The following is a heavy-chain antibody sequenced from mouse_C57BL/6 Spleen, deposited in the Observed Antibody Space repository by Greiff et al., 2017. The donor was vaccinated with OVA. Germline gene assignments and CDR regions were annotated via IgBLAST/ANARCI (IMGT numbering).Heavy chain of an antibody. CDR2: ISDGGSYT. CDR3: ARDPDDGYYHFDY. V-gene: IGHV5-4*01. Sequence: EVKVVESGGGLMKPGGSLKLSCAASGFTFSSYAMSWVRQTPEKRLEWVATISDGGSYTYYPDNVKGRFTISRDNAKNNLYLQMSHLKSEDTAMYYCARDPDDGYYHFDYWVQGTTLTVSS. J-gene: IGHJ2*01. CDR1: GFTFSSYA. D-gene: IGHD2-3*01.